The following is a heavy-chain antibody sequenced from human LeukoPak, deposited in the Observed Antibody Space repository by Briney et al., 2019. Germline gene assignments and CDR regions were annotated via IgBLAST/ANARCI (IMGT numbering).Heavy chain of an antibody. Sequence: SETLSLTCAVSGASVSSSNWWSWVRQPPGKGLEWIGYIYYSGSTNYNPSLKSRVTISVDTSKNQFSLKLSSVTAADTAVYYCASSGYSYGYDAFDIWGQGTMVTVSS. J-gene: IGHJ3*02. D-gene: IGHD5-18*01. V-gene: IGHV4-61*01. CDR3: ASSGYSYGYDAFDI. CDR2: IYYSGST. CDR1: GASVSSSNW.